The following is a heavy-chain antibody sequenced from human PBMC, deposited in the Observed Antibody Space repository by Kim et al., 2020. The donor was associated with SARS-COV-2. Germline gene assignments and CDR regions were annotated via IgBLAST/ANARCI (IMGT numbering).Heavy chain of an antibody. CDR2: ISAYNGNT. D-gene: IGHD6-13*01. J-gene: IGHJ6*02. Sequence: ASVKVSCKASGYTFTSYGISWVRQAPGQGLEWMGWISAYNGNTNYAQKLQGRVTMTTDTSTSTAYMELRSLRSDDTAVYYCASRIAAAGNYYYYGMDVWGQGTTVTVSS. CDR3: ASRIAAAGNYYYYGMDV. CDR1: GYTFTSYG. V-gene: IGHV1-18*04.